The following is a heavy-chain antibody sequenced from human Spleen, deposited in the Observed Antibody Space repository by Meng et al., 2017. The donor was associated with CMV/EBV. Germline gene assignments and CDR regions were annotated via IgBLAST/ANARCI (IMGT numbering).Heavy chain of an antibody. V-gene: IGHV1-24*01. CDR2: FDPEDGET. Sequence: ASVKVSCKVSGYTLTELSMHWVRKAPGKGLEWMGGFDPEDGETIYAQKFQGRVTITADKYTNTAYMEVSNLRSEDTAVYYCAREPPLRGSGSYYRSGFFDSWGQGTPVTVSS. D-gene: IGHD3-10*01. J-gene: IGHJ4*02. CDR3: AREPPLRGSGSYYRSGFFDS. CDR1: GYTLTELS.